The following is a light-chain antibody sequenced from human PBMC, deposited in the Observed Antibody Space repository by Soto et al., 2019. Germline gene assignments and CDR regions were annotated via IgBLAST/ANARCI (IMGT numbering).Light chain of an antibody. V-gene: IGLV2-14*03. J-gene: IGLJ1*01. CDR3: NSYTISSTRV. CDR2: DVS. Sequence: QSALTQPASVSGSPGQSITISCTGTSSDVGGYDSVSWYQQHPGKVPKLMIYDVSNRPSGVSNCFSGSKAGNTASLTISGLQAEDEADYYCNSYTISSTRVFGTGTKLTVL. CDR1: SSDVGGYDS.